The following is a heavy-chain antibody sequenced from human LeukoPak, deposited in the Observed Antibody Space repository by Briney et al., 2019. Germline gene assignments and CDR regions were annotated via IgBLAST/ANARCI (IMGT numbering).Heavy chain of an antibody. CDR2: ISAYNGDT. V-gene: IGHV1-18*01. CDR3: ARAGSTAFGIIIIRDFDY. D-gene: IGHD3-10*01. J-gene: IGHJ4*02. CDR1: GYTFTSYV. Sequence: ASVKVSCKASGYTFTSYVISWVRQAPGQGLEWMGWISAYNGDTNYAQKFQGRVTMTTDTSTSTAYMEVRSLRSDDTAVYYCARAGSTAFGIIIIRDFDYWGQGTLVTDSS.